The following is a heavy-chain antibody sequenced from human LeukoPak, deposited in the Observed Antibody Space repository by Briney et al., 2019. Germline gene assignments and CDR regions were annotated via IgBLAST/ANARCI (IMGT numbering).Heavy chain of an antibody. Sequence: GGSLRLSCAASGFTFSGYAMHWVRQAPGKGLEWVSVISYDGSNKYYADSVKGRFTISRDNSKNTLYLQMNSLRAEDTAVYYCARDGSGYIAAAGYYFDYWGQGTLVTVSS. CDR3: ARDGSGYIAAAGYYFDY. CDR2: ISYDGSNK. V-gene: IGHV3-30-3*01. D-gene: IGHD6-13*01. J-gene: IGHJ4*02. CDR1: GFTFSGYA.